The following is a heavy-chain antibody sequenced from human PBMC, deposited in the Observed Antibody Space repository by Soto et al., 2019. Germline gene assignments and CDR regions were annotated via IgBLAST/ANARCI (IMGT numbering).Heavy chain of an antibody. CDR1: GFTFSSYS. J-gene: IGHJ6*02. Sequence: EVQLVESGGGLVQPGGSLRLSCAASGFTFSSYSMNWVRQAPGKGLEWVSYISSSSSTIYYADSVKGRFTISRDNAKNSLYLQMNSLRAEDTAVYYCARDWGYYYYYGMDVWGQGTTVTVSS. CDR3: ARDWGYYYYYGMDV. CDR2: ISSSSSTI. D-gene: IGHD3-16*01. V-gene: IGHV3-48*01.